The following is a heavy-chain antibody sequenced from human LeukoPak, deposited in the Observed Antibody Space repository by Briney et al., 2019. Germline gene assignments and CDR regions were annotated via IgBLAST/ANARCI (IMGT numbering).Heavy chain of an antibody. D-gene: IGHD4-17*01. CDR3: ARDYGPNWFDP. V-gene: IGHV4-30-4*07. Sequence: SETLSLTCSVSGGSISSGGYSWSWIRQPPGKGLEWIGYIYYSGSTYYNPSLKSRVTISVDTSKNQFSLKLSSVTAADTAVYYCARDYGPNWFDPWGQGTLVTVSS. CDR1: GGSISSGGYS. J-gene: IGHJ5*02. CDR2: IYYSGST.